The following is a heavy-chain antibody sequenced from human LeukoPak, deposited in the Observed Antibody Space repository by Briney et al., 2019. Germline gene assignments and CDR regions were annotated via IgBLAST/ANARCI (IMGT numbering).Heavy chain of an antibody. CDR3: GRTRIAPDS. J-gene: IGHJ4*02. CDR2: INQRGSN. D-gene: IGHD6-13*01. Sequence: SETLSLTCAVYGGSFRGYYWSGLREPPGEGGEGRGEINQRGSNNYNPSHKRRVTISVDTSKNEFSLKQSSIPSADTGVFFCGRTRIAPDSSGQGTPVTAS. CDR1: GGSFRGYY. V-gene: IGHV4-34*01.